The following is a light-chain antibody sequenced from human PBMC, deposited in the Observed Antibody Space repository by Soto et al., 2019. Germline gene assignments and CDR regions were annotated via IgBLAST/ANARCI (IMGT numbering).Light chain of an antibody. Sequence: EIVMTQSPVTLSVSPGERATLSCRAGQSVSSNLAWYQQKPGQAPRLLIYDASHRATGIPARFTGSGSGTDFTLTISRLEPEDFAVYYCQDRGNWPLFTFGGGTKVDIK. CDR2: DAS. V-gene: IGKV3-11*01. CDR3: QDRGNWPLFT. CDR1: QSVSSN. J-gene: IGKJ4*01.